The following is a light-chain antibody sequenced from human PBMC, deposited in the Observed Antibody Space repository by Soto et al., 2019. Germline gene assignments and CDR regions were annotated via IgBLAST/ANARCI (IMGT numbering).Light chain of an antibody. CDR3: QQYNSYSRT. J-gene: IGKJ1*01. V-gene: IGKV1-5*03. CDR1: QSISSW. CDR2: KAS. Sequence: DIRMTQSPSTLSASVGDRVTITCRASQSISSWLAWYQQKPGKAPKLLIYKASSLESGVPSRFSGSGSGTEFTLTNSSLQPDDFSTYYCQQYNSYSRTFGQGTKVEIK.